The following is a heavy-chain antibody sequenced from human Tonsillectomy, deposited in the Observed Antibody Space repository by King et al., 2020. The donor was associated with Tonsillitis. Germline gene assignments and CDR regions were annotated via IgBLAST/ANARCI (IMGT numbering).Heavy chain of an antibody. D-gene: IGHD3-16*01. CDR1: GFPFNNYA. CDR3: AKELGDDVGDGFDM. J-gene: IGHJ3*02. CDR2: ISGSGGST. Sequence: VQLVESGGGLVQPGGSLRLSCAASGFPFNNYAMSWVRQPPGKGLEGVSAISGSGGSTYYADSVRGRFTISRDNSKNTQYLQINSLRVEDAAVYYCAKELGDDVGDGFDMWGRGTVVTVSS. V-gene: IGHV3-23*04.